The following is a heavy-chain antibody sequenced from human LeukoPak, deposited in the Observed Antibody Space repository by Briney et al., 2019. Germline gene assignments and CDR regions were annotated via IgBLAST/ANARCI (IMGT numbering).Heavy chain of an antibody. D-gene: IGHD6-19*01. CDR3: ARDTVAGDAFDI. Sequence: SETLSLTCTVSGGSISSYYWSWLRQHPGKGLEWIGYIYYSGSTYYNPSLKSRVTISVDTSKNQFSLKLSSVTAAGTAVYYCARDTVAGDAFDIWGQGTMVTVSS. CDR1: GGSISSYY. J-gene: IGHJ3*02. V-gene: IGHV4-59*06. CDR2: IYYSGST.